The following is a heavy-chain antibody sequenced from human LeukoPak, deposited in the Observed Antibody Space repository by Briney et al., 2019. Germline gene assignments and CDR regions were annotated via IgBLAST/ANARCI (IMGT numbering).Heavy chain of an antibody. CDR1: RFTFSSYG. D-gene: IGHD3-10*01. Sequence: PGGSLRLSCAASRFTFSSYGMHWVRQAPGKGLEWVAVISYDGSNKYYADSVKGRFTISRDSSKNTLYLQMNSLRAEDTAVYYCAKEGALLWFGELYFDSWGQGTLVTVSS. CDR2: ISYDGSNK. CDR3: AKEGALLWFGELYFDS. J-gene: IGHJ4*02. V-gene: IGHV3-30*18.